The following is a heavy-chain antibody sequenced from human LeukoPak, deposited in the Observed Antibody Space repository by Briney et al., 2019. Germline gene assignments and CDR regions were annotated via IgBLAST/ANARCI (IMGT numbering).Heavy chain of an antibody. CDR2: ISSSSSYI. Sequence: PGGSLRLSCAASGFTFSSYSMNSVRQAPGKGLEWVSSISSSSSYIYYADSVKGRFTISRDNAKNSLYLQMNSLRAEDTAVYYCAREHYYDSSGYSRAFDIWGQGTVVTVSS. V-gene: IGHV3-21*04. CDR1: GFTFSSYS. CDR3: AREHYYDSSGYSRAFDI. D-gene: IGHD3-22*01. J-gene: IGHJ3*02.